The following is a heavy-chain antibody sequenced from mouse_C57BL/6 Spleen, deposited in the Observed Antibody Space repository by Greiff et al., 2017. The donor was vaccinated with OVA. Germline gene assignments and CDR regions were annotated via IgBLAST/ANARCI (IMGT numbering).Heavy chain of an antibody. V-gene: IGHV1-81*01. CDR3: AREEGYSPYWYFDV. D-gene: IGHD1-1*01. Sequence: QVQLQQSGAELARPGASVKLSCKASGYTFTSYGISWVKQRTGQGLEWIGEIYPRSGNTYYTEKFKGKAALTADKSSSTAYMELRSLTSEDSAVYFCAREEGYSPYWYFDVWGTGTTVTVSS. J-gene: IGHJ1*03. CDR1: GYTFTSYG. CDR2: IYPRSGNT.